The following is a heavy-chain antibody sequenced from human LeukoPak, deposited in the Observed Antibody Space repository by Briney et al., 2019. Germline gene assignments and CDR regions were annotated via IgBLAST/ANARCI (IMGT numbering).Heavy chain of an antibody. Sequence: SQTLSLTCTVSGGSISSGGYYWSWTRQHPGKGLEWIGYIYYSGSTYYNPSLKSRVTISVDTSKNQFSLKLSSVTAADTAVYYCARDRASALGYCSGGSCYYYYYGMDVWGKGTTVTVSS. D-gene: IGHD2-15*01. CDR2: IYYSGST. V-gene: IGHV4-31*03. CDR3: ARDRASALGYCSGGSCYYYYYGMDV. J-gene: IGHJ6*04. CDR1: GGSISSGGYY.